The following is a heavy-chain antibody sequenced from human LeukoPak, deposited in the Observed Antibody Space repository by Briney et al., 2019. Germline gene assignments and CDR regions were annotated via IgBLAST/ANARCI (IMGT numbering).Heavy chain of an antibody. V-gene: IGHV4-34*01. D-gene: IGHD3-10*01. CDR3: ARGFSYTDDAFDI. CDR1: GGSFSGYY. J-gene: IGHJ3*02. CDR2: INHSGST. Sequence: SETLSLTCAVYGGSFSGYYWRWLRQPPGKGLEWIGEINHSGSTNYNPSLKSRVTISVDTSKTQFSLKPSSVTAADTAVYYCARGFSYTDDAFDIWGQGTMVTVSS.